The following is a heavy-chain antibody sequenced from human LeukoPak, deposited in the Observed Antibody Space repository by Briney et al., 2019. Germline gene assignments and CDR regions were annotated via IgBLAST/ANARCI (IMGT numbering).Heavy chain of an antibody. CDR3: ASSLSPSSGYYKETSDY. CDR1: GYTFTSYG. CDR2: ISAYNGNT. V-gene: IGHV1-18*01. J-gene: IGHJ4*02. Sequence: ASVKVSCKASGYTFTSYGISWVRQAPGQGLEWMGWISAYNGNTNYAQKLQGRVTMTTDTSTSTAYMELRSLRSDDTAVYYCASSLSPSSGYYKETSDYWGQGTLVTVSS. D-gene: IGHD3-3*01.